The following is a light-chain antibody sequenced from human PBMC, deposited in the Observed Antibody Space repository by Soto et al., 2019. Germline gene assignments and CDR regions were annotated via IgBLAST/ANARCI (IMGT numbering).Light chain of an antibody. CDR1: SSDVGGYNY. V-gene: IGLV2-8*01. CDR3: SSDAGRN. J-gene: IGLJ1*01. CDR2: EVS. Sequence: QSALTQPPSASGSPGQSVTISCTGTSSDVGGYNYVSWYQQHPGKAPKLMIYEVSKRPSGVPDRFSGSKSGNTASLTVSGLQAEDEADYYCSSDAGRNFGTGTKVTVL.